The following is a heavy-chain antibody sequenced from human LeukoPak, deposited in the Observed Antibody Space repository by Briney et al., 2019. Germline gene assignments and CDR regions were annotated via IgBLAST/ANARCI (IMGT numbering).Heavy chain of an antibody. CDR2: VITSGIISGNT. CDR1: GRSTSSYY. Sequence: SETLSRTCTVSGRSTSSYYSSWIRQPPGKGLEWIGRVITSGIISGNTNYNPSLKSRVTMSVDTSKNQFSLKLTSVTAADTAVYYCARDRYYYDSSSYYSAFETWGQGTMVTVSS. CDR3: ARDRYYYDSSSYYSAFET. J-gene: IGHJ3*02. V-gene: IGHV4-4*07. D-gene: IGHD3-22*01.